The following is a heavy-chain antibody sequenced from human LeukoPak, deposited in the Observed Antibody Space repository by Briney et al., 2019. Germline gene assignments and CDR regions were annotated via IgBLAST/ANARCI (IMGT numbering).Heavy chain of an antibody. CDR2: ISVSGGST. J-gene: IGHJ4*02. CDR1: GFTFSKYA. CDR3: AKSNYFDSGGYYFFDY. V-gene: IGHV3-23*01. Sequence: GGSLRLSCAASGFTFSKYAMTWVRQAPEKGLEWVSGISVSGGSTNYAHSVKGRFTISRDNSKNTLYLQMNSLRAEDTAVYYCAKSNYFDSGGYYFFDYWGQGSLVTVSS. D-gene: IGHD3-22*01.